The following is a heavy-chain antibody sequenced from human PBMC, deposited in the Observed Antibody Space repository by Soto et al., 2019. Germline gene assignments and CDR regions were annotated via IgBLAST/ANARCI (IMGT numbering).Heavy chain of an antibody. Sequence: QVQLQESGPGLVKPSETLSLTCTVSGGSISSYYWSWIRQPPGKGLEWIGYIYYSGSTNYNPSLKSRVTRSVDTSKNQFSLKLSSVTAADTAVYYCARHVNGDYYFDYWGQGTLVTVSS. J-gene: IGHJ4*02. D-gene: IGHD4-17*01. CDR3: ARHVNGDYYFDY. CDR2: IYYSGST. V-gene: IGHV4-59*08. CDR1: GGSISSYY.